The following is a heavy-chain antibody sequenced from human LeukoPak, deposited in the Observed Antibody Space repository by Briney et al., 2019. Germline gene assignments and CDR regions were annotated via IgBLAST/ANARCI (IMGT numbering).Heavy chain of an antibody. CDR2: IYSGGTT. D-gene: IGHD2/OR15-2a*01. J-gene: IGHJ3*02. V-gene: IGHV3-53*01. CDR3: ARRLYIVRGAFDI. Sequence: GGSLRLSCAASGFTISSNYMSWVRQAPGKGLELVSVIYSGGTTYYADSVKGRFTISRDNSKNTVHLQMNNLRAEDTAMYFCARRLYIVRGAFDIWGQGTMVTVSS. CDR1: GFTISSNY.